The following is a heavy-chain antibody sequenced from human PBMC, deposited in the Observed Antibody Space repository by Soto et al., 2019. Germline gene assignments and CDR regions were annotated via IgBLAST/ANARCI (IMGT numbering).Heavy chain of an antibody. V-gene: IGHV4-30-2*01. CDR2: IYRTGNT. Sequence: LSLTCTVSGDSMTSGDYSWSWIRQPPGKGLEWLGYIYRTGNTHYSPSLKSRVSISQDRSKNQFSMELTSVTAADTAVYYCARGDYQYSIDYWGQGTLVTVSS. J-gene: IGHJ4*02. D-gene: IGHD2-2*01. CDR1: GDSMTSGDYS. CDR3: ARGDYQYSIDY.